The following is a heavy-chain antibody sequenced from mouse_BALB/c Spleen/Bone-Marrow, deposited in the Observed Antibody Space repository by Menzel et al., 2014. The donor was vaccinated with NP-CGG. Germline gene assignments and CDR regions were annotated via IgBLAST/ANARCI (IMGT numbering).Heavy chain of an antibody. Sequence: EVQLQQSGGGLVQPGGSLKLSCAAYGFTFSSYGMSWVRQTPDKRLELVATINSNGGSTYYPDSVKGRFTISRDNAKNTLYLQMSSLKSEDTAMYYCARDGYYVFYAMDYWGQGTSVTVSS. CDR2: INSNGGST. J-gene: IGHJ4*01. CDR1: GFTFSSYG. CDR3: ARDGYYVFYAMDY. V-gene: IGHV5-6-3*01. D-gene: IGHD2-3*01.